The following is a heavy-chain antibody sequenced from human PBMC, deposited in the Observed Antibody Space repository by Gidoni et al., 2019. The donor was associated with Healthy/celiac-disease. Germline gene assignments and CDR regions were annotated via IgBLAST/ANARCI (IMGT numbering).Heavy chain of an antibody. V-gene: IGHV1-8*01. J-gene: IGHJ4*02. CDR2: TNPNSGNT. D-gene: IGHD2-8*01. CDR3: ARGHGLWSLPNIDY. Sequence: QVQLVQSGAVVKKPGASVKVSCKASGYPFTSYDINWVRQATGRGLEWMGWTNPNSGNTGYAQKFKGRVTMTRNTSISTAYMELSSLRSEDTAVYYCARGHGLWSLPNIDYWGQGTLVTVSS. CDR1: GYPFTSYD.